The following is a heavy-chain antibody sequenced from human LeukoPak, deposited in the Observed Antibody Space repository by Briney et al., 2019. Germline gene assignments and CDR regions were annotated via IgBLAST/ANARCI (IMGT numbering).Heavy chain of an antibody. CDR2: INQDGGEK. CDR3: AISSPVATVGY. V-gene: IGHV3-7*01. CDR1: GFTFSESW. D-gene: IGHD4-23*01. Sequence: PGGSLRLSCAASGFTFSESWMSWVRQAPGKGLEWVANINQDGGEKYYVDSVKGRFTISRDNAKNSLYLQMNSLRAEDTAVYYCAISSPVATVGYWGQGTLDTVSS. J-gene: IGHJ4*02.